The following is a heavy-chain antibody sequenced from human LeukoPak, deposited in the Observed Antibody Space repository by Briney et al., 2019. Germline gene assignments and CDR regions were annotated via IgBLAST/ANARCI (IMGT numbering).Heavy chain of an antibody. CDR2: ISDYNGNT. V-gene: IGHV1-18*01. Sequence: GASVKVSCKASGYTFTSYVISWVRQAPGQGLEWMGWISDYNGNTNYAQKLQGRVTMTTDTSTSTAYMELRSLRSDDTAVYYCARAFDVLRFLEWPREYYFDYWGQGTLVTVSS. CDR1: GYTFTSYV. J-gene: IGHJ4*02. CDR3: ARAFDVLRFLEWPREYYFDY. D-gene: IGHD3-3*01.